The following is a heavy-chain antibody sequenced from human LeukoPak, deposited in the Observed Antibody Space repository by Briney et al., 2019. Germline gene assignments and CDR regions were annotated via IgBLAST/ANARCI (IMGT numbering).Heavy chain of an antibody. D-gene: IGHD1-26*01. CDR2: IRSKADGGTT. J-gene: IGHJ6*02. CDR1: GFTFNNAW. V-gene: IGHV3-15*07. CDR3: ARVGATPFLYRMGGHYYYGMDV. Sequence: GGSLRLSCAASGFTFNNAWMNWVRQAPGKGLEWVGRIRSKADGGTTDYAAPVKGRFTISRDDSTNTLYLQMNSLTIEDTAVYYCARVGATPFLYRMGGHYYYGMDVWGQGTTVTVSS.